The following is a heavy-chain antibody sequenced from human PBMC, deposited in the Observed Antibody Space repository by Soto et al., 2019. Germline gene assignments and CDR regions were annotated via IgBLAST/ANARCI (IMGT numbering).Heavy chain of an antibody. CDR1: GGSISSGGYY. Sequence: SETLSLTCTVSGGSISSGGYYWSWIRQHPGKGLEWIGYIYYSGSTYYNPSLKSRVTISVDTSKNQFSLKLSSVTAADTAVYYCASSRVPNTPAPTPNNWFAPWGQGTLVTVSS. J-gene: IGHJ5*02. V-gene: IGHV4-31*03. D-gene: IGHD2-2*01. CDR2: IYYSGST. CDR3: ASSRVPNTPAPTPNNWFAP.